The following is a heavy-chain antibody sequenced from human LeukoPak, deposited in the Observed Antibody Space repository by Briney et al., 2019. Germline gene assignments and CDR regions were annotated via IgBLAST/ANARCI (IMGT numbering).Heavy chain of an antibody. V-gene: IGHV4-34*01. CDR3: ARGRDIVGATSDDY. CDR1: GGSFSGYY. CDR2: INHSGST. J-gene: IGHJ4*02. Sequence: SETLSLTCAVYGGSFSGYYWSWIRQPPGKGLEWIEEINHSGSTNYNPSLKSRVTIPVDTSKNQFSLKLSSVTAADTAVYYCARGRDIVGATSDDYWGQGTLVTVSS. D-gene: IGHD1-26*01.